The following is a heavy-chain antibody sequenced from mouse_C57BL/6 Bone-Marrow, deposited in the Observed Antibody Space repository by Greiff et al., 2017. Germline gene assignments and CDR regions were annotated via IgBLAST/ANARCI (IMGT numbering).Heavy chain of an antibody. J-gene: IGHJ2*01. CDR2: IDPEGGET. CDR3: ASSNWDRVFDY. D-gene: IGHD4-1*01. V-gene: IGHV14-2*01. Sequence: VQLKESGAELVKPGASVKLSCTASGFNIKDYYMHWVKQRTEQGLEWIGRIDPEGGETKYAPKFQGKATLTADTSSNTAYLQLSSLTSEDTAVYYCASSNWDRVFDYWGQGTTLTVSS. CDR1: GFNIKDYY.